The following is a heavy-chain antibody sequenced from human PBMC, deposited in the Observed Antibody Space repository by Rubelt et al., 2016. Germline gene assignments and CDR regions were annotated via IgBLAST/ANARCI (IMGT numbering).Heavy chain of an antibody. CDR3: ATAQWGVHRLYAFDI. Sequence: QVQLVQSGAEVKKPGSSVKVSCKASGGTFSSYAISWVRQAPGQGLEWMGGIIPIFGTANYAQKFQGRVTMSACTSPATAYMGVRSRGSEDACPYYGATAQWGVHRLYAFDIWGQVRMVTVS. V-gene: IGHV1-69*06. CDR2: IIPIFGTA. CDR1: GGTFSSYA. D-gene: IGHD1-26*01. J-gene: IGHJ3*02.